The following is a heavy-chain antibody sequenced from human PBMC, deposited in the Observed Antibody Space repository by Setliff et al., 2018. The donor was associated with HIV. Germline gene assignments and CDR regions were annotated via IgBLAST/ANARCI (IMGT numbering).Heavy chain of an antibody. Sequence: SLRLSCAASGFTFSTFWMSWVRQAPGKGLEWVANINKEGSKRSYAGSVKGRITISRDNAKNSLYLEMTNVTAEDTAVYYCARPLEYKSGWSVITGSFNYWGHGTLVTVSS. CDR3: ARPLEYKSGWSVITGSFNY. CDR2: INKEGSKR. D-gene: IGHD6-19*01. CDR1: GFTFSTFW. J-gene: IGHJ4*01. V-gene: IGHV3-7*03.